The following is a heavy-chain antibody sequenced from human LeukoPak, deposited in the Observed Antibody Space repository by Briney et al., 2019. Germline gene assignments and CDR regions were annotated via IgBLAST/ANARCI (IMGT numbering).Heavy chain of an antibody. D-gene: IGHD3-3*01. V-gene: IGHV1-69*06. J-gene: IGHJ3*02. CDR3: ARRQVTIFGVVTSRDAFDI. CDR1: GGTFSSYA. CDR2: IIPIFGTA. Sequence: SVKVSCKASGGTFSSYAISWVRQAPGQGLEWMGGIIPIFGTANYAQKFQGRVTITADKSTSTAYMELSSLRSEDTAVYYCARRQVTIFGVVTSRDAFDIWGQGTMVTVSS.